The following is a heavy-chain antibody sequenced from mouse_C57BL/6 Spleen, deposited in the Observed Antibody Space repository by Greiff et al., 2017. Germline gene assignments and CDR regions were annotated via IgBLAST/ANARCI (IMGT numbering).Heavy chain of an antibody. CDR1: GYTFTSYW. D-gene: IGHD1-1*01. CDR3: ARSPPHYYGSSY. CDR2: IDPSDSYT. V-gene: IGHV1-59*01. J-gene: IGHJ2*01. Sequence: VQLQQPGAELVRPGPSVKLSCKASGYTFTSYWMHWVKQRPGQGLEWIGVIDPSDSYTNYNQKFKGKATLTVDTSSSTAYMQLSSLTSEDSAVYYCARSPPHYYGSSYWGQGTTLTVSS.